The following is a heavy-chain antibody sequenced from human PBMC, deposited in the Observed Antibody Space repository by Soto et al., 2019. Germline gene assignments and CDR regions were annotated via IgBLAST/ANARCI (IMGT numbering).Heavy chain of an antibody. D-gene: IGHD6-19*01. CDR1: GFTFNTRS. CDR3: ARNVNDAVEPTNWDCDL. J-gene: IGHJ2*01. V-gene: IGHV3-21*01. Sequence: EVQLVESGGGLVNPGGSLRLACVASGFTFNTRSMNWVRQAPGKGLEWVASICYASKWIYDADSVRGRVTVSRDNVTDSLYLQMDSLRAGDTAVYDCARNVNDAVEPTNWDCDLWGRGTLVTVSS. CDR2: ICYASKWI.